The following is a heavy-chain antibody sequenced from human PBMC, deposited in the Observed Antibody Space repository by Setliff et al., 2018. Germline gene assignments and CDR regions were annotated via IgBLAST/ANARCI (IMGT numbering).Heavy chain of an antibody. V-gene: IGHV4-39*07. Sequence: ETLSLTCTVSGGSISSSSYYWGWIRQPPGKGLEWIGSIYYSGSTYYNPSLKSRVTISVDTSKNQFSLKLSSVTAADTAVYYCARILISGSYYYYYYGMDVWGQGTTVTVSS. CDR1: GGSISSSSYY. D-gene: IGHD1-26*01. CDR2: IYYSGST. J-gene: IGHJ6*02. CDR3: ARILISGSYYYYYYGMDV.